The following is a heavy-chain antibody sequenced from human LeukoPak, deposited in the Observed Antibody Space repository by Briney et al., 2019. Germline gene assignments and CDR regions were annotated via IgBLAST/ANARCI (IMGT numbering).Heavy chain of an antibody. CDR2: INPNSGGT. J-gene: IGHJ4*02. Sequence: ASVKVSCKASGYTFTCYYMHWVRQAPGQGLEGMGWINPNSGGTNYAQKFQGRVTMTRDTSISTAYMELSRLRSDDTAVYYCARVSYYDSSGYYYGYWGQGTLVTVSS. V-gene: IGHV1-2*02. D-gene: IGHD3-22*01. CDR1: GYTFTCYY. CDR3: ARVSYYDSSGYYYGY.